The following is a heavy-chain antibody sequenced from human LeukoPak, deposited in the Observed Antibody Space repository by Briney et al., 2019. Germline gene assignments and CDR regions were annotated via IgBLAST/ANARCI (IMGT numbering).Heavy chain of an antibody. Sequence: SETLSLTCAVYGGSFSGYYWSWIRQPPGKGLEWIGEINHSGSTNYNPSLKSRVTISVDTSRNQFSLKLSSVTAADTAVYYCARQEVHGSGTWDWFDPWGQGTLVTVSS. CDR1: GGSFSGYY. V-gene: IGHV4-34*01. D-gene: IGHD3-10*01. CDR2: INHSGST. J-gene: IGHJ5*02. CDR3: ARQEVHGSGTWDWFDP.